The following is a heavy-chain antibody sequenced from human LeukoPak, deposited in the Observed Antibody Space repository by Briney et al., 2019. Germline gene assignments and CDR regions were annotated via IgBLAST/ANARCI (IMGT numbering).Heavy chain of an antibody. D-gene: IGHD3-10*01. CDR3: ARDRAAVFDYYGSGSYNY. Sequence: SGGSLGLSCAASGFTFSSYSMNWVRQAPGKGLEWVSSISSSSSYIYYADSVKGRFTISRDNAKNSLYLQMNSLRAEDTAVYYCARDRAAVFDYYGSGSYNYWGQGTLVTVSS. J-gene: IGHJ4*02. CDR2: ISSSSSYI. CDR1: GFTFSSYS. V-gene: IGHV3-21*01.